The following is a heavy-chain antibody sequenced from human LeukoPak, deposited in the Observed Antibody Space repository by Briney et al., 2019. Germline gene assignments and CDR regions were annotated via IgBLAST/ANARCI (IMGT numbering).Heavy chain of an antibody. CDR1: GFTVSSNY. J-gene: IGHJ6*03. V-gene: IGHV3-30*18. D-gene: IGHD6-13*01. Sequence: PGRSLRLSCAASGFTVSSNYMSWVRQAPGKGLEWVAVISYDGSNKYYVDSVKGRFTISRDNSKNTLYLQMNSLRAEDTAVYYCAKDRDSSSWDYYMDVWGKGTTVTVSS. CDR2: ISYDGSNK. CDR3: AKDRDSSSWDYYMDV.